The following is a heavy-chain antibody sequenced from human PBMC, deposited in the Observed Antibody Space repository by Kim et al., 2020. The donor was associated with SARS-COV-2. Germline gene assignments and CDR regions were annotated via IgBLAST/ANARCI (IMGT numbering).Heavy chain of an antibody. J-gene: IGHJ3*02. CDR3: ARLQWDGWELLMGHDAFDI. V-gene: IGHV4-59*08. Sequence: SRVTISVDTSKNQFSLKLSSVTAADTAVYYCARLQWDGWELLMGHDAFDIWGQGTMVTVSS. D-gene: IGHD1-26*01.